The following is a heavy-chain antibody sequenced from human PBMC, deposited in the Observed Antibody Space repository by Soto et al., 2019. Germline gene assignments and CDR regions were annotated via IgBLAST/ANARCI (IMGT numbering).Heavy chain of an antibody. J-gene: IGHJ6*02. CDR3: ARDRVAVARYYYGMDV. D-gene: IGHD6-19*01. V-gene: IGHV3-30-3*01. CDR2: ISYDGSNK. Sequence: ESVGGVVQPGRSLRLSCAASGFTFSSYAMHWVRQAPGKGLEWVAVISYDGSNKYYADSVKGRFTISRDNSKNTLYLQMNSLRAEDTAVYYCARDRVAVARYYYGMDVWGQGTTVTVSS. CDR1: GFTFSSYA.